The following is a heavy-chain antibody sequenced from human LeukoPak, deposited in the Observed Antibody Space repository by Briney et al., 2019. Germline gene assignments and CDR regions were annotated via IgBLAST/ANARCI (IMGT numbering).Heavy chain of an antibody. CDR3: ARGPGGRGAYYFDY. V-gene: IGHV4-31*03. CDR2: IYYSGST. Sequence: SETLSLTCTVSGGSISSGGYYWSCIRQHPGKGLECIGYIYYSGSTYYNPSLKSRVTISVDTSKNQFSLKLSSVTAADTAVYYCARGPGGRGAYYFDYWGQGTLVTVSS. D-gene: IGHD3-10*01. J-gene: IGHJ4*02. CDR1: GGSISSGGYY.